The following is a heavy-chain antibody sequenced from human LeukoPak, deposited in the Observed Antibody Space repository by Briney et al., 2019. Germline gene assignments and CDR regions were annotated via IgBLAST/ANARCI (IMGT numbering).Heavy chain of an antibody. CDR1: GGTFSSYA. Sequence: ASVKVSCKASGGTFSSYAISWVRQAPGQGLEWMGRIIPILGIANYAQKFQGRVTITADKSTSTAYMELSSLRSEDTAVYYRARGWYDILTGYYSSYLNYGMDVWGQGTTITVSS. J-gene: IGHJ6*02. V-gene: IGHV1-69*04. D-gene: IGHD3-9*01. CDR3: ARGWYDILTGYYSSYLNYGMDV. CDR2: IIPILGIA.